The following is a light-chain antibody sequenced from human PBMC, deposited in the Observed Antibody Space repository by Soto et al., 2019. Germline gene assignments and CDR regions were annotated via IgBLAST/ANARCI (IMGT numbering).Light chain of an antibody. J-gene: IGKJ5*01. CDR1: QSVSSN. CDR2: GAS. V-gene: IGKV3-20*01. Sequence: TVLTQFHGTRCLSPGERSNLLCRVSQSVSSNLAWYQQKPGQAPRLLIYGASTRATGIPARFSGSGSGTEFTLTISRLDPEEFAVYYCQPYGSSASFGQGT. CDR3: QPYGSSAS.